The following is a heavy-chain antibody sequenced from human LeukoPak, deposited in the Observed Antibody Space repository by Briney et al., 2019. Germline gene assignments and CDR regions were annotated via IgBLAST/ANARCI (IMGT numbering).Heavy chain of an antibody. CDR1: GGTFSSYA. CDR2: IIPIFGTT. CDR3: ARGSSAGLVGMEIHSQLSYYYMDV. V-gene: IGHV1-69*13. J-gene: IGHJ6*03. Sequence: SVKVSCKASGGTFSSYAISWVRQAPGQGLEWVGGIIPIFGTTNYAQRFQGRVTITADESTTTAYMDLSSLTSEDTAVYFCARGSSAGLVGMEIHSQLSYYYMDVWGKGTTVTVSS. D-gene: IGHD6-13*01.